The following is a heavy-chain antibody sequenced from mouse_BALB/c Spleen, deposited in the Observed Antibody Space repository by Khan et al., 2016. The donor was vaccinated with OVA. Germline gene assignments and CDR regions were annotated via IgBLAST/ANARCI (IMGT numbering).Heavy chain of an antibody. CDR1: GFSLTTYG. V-gene: IGHV2-2*02. CDR2: IWSGGIT. J-gene: IGHJ3*01. CDR3: ARNYDYDEGLAY. Sequence: VELVESGPGLVPPSQSLSITCTVSGFSLTTYGVHWVRQSPGKGLEWLGVIWSGGITDYNAPFISRLSISKDNSKSQVFLKMNSLQANDTAIYYCARNYDYDEGLAYWGQGTLVTVSA. D-gene: IGHD2-4*01.